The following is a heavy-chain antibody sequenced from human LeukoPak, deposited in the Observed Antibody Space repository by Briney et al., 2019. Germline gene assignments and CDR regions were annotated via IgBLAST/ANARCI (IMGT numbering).Heavy chain of an antibody. CDR1: GFTFSSYA. CDR3: AKGIYGSGSYYSNYYYNMDV. Sequence: PGGSLRLSCAASGFTFSSYAMSWVRQAPGKGLEWVSAISGSGGSTYCADSVKGRFTISRDNSKNTLCLQMNSLRAEDTAVYYCAKGIYGSGSYYSNYYYNMDVWGKGTTVTISS. V-gene: IGHV3-23*01. D-gene: IGHD3-10*01. CDR2: ISGSGGST. J-gene: IGHJ6*03.